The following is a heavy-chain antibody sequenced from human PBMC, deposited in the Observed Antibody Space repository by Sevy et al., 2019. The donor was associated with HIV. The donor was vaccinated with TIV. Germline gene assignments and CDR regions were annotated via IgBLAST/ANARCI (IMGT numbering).Heavy chain of an antibody. J-gene: IGHJ5*02. CDR1: GGSISAYY. V-gene: IGHV4-59*07. Sequence: SDTLSLTCTVSGGSISAYYWSWIRQPPGKPLEYIGYIYYTGSTNYNPSLKSRVTISVDTSKNQFSLKLNSVTAADTAVYFCARAPPVRSGDDSLNWLDPWGQGTLVTVSS. CDR2: IYYTGST. CDR3: ARAPPVRSGDDSLNWLDP. D-gene: IGHD5-12*01.